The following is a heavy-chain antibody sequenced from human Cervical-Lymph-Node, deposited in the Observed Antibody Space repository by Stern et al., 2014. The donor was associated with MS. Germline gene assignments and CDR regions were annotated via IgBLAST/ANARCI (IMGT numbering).Heavy chain of an antibody. CDR1: GYTFTAFF. CDR3: AREATLIVVGIDY. Sequence: QVQLLQPGTKMQKPGASVKVSCKASGYTFTAFFIHWVRHVPGQGLEWMGRLDPNSDDPTYAQKFQDRVTLTWDTSIGTAYLELSRLTAADTAVYYCAREATLIVVGIDYWGQGTQVTVSS. D-gene: IGHD3-22*01. V-gene: IGHV1-2*06. CDR2: LDPNSDDP. J-gene: IGHJ4*02.